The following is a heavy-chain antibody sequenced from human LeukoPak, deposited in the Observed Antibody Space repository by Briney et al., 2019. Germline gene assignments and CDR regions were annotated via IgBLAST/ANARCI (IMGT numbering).Heavy chain of an antibody. CDR1: GGSISSGSYY. CDR3: ARDHRDFDL. CDR2: IYTSGST. J-gene: IGHJ2*01. V-gene: IGHV4-61*02. Sequence: PSETLSLTCTVSGGSISSGSYYWSWIRQPAGKGLEWIGRIYTSGSTNYNPSLKSRVTIPVDTSKNQFSLKLSSVTAADTAVYYCARDHRDFDLWGRGTLVTVSS.